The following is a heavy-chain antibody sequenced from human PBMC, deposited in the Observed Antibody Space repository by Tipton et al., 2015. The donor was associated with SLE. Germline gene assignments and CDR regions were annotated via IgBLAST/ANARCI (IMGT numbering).Heavy chain of an antibody. CDR1: GFSCGDYA. V-gene: IGHV3-9*01. Sequence: RSLRLSCAASGFSCGDYAMHWVRQAPGKGLEWVSGISWNSGSIGYADSVKGRFTISRDNAKNSLYLQMNSLRAEDTALYYCAKDGGSPYYYYMDVWGKGTTVTVSS. CDR3: AKDGGSPYYYYMDV. CDR2: ISWNSGSI. D-gene: IGHD2-15*01. J-gene: IGHJ6*03.